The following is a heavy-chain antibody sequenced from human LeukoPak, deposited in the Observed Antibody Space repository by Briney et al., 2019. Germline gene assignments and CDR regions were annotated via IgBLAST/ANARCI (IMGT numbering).Heavy chain of an antibody. J-gene: IGHJ4*02. D-gene: IGHD5-18*01. CDR2: ISTGSNPI. V-gene: IGHV3-48*04. CDR1: GFTFNTYS. Sequence: GGSLRLSCAASGFTFNTYSMNWVRQAPGQGLEWVSYISTGSNPIYYADSVKGRFTISRDNAKNSLYLQLNSLRAEDTAVYYCVRGVVNTAMVVDYWGQGTLVTVSS. CDR3: VRGVVNTAMVVDY.